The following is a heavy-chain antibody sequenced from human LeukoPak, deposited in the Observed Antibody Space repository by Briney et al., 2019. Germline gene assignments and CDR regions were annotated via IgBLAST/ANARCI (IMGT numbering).Heavy chain of an antibody. J-gene: IGHJ3*02. CDR2: VHSSGNT. CDR3: ARDPIEWQPDEDAFDI. D-gene: IGHD2-8*01. Sequence: SQTLSLTCTVSGASVSSGIFYWSWIRQPAGKGLEWIGRVHSSGNTRYNPSLKSRVTISLDTSKNQFSLKVKSVTAADTAVYYCARDPIEWQPDEDAFDIWGQGIMVTVSS. V-gene: IGHV4-61*02. CDR1: GASVSSGIFY.